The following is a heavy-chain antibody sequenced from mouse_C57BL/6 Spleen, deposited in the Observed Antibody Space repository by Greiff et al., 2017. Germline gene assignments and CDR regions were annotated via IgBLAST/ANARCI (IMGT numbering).Heavy chain of an antibody. Sequence: VMLVESGPELVKPGASVKISCKASGYSFTSYYIHWVKQRPGQGLEWIGWISPGSGNTKYHEKFKGQATLTADTSSSTSYMQLSSLTSEDSAVFYCTRSGYGYDGPFDYWGQGTTLTVSS. CDR3: TRSGYGYDGPFDY. CDR2: ISPGSGNT. V-gene: IGHV1-66*01. CDR1: GYSFTSYY. D-gene: IGHD2-2*01. J-gene: IGHJ2*01.